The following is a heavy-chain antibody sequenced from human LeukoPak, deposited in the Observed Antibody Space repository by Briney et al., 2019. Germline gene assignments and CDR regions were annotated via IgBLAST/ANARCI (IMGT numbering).Heavy chain of an antibody. CDR3: ARGYDYVWGSYRS. J-gene: IGHJ5*02. Sequence: PSETLSLTCAVYGGSFSGYYWSWIRQPPGKGLEWIGEINHSGSTNYNPSLKSRVTISVDTSKNQFSLKLSSVTAADTAVYYCARGYDYVWGSYRSWGQGTLVTVSS. CDR1: GGSFSGYY. D-gene: IGHD3-16*02. V-gene: IGHV4-34*01. CDR2: INHSGST.